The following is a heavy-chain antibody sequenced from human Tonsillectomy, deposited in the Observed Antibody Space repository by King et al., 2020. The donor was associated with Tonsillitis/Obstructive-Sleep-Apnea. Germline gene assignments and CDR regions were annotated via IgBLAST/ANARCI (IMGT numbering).Heavy chain of an antibody. V-gene: IGHV1-69*01. CDR2: IIPIFGTA. Sequence: QLVQSGAEVKKPGSSVKVSCKASGGTFSSYAISWVRQAPGQGLEWMGGIIPIFGTANSAQKFQGRVTITADESTSTAYMELSSLRAEDTAVYYCARKAGYCSSTSCLGFFQHWGQGTLVTVSS. J-gene: IGHJ1*01. CDR3: ARKAGYCSSTSCLGFFQH. D-gene: IGHD2-2*01. CDR1: GGTFSSYA.